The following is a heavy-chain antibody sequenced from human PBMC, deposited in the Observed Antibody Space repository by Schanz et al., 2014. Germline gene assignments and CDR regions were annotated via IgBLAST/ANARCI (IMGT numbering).Heavy chain of an antibody. CDR2: INVGNGNM. CDR3: ARGRTFDY. Sequence: QVQLVQSGAEVKKPGASVKVSCKASGYTFTSDSMHWVRQAPGQGLEWMGWINVGNGNMKYSQKFQGRVTITRDTSASTAYMELTSLRSEDTAVYYCARGRTFDYWGQGTLXTVSS. J-gene: IGHJ4*02. V-gene: IGHV1-3*01. CDR1: GYTFTSDS.